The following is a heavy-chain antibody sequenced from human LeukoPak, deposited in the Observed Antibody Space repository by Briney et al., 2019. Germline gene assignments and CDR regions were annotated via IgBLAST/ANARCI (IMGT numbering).Heavy chain of an antibody. V-gene: IGHV3-23*01. CDR3: SKGEYCHEYSDAFEI. CDR2: ISGSGSST. Sequence: PGGSLRLSCAASGFTFSSYAMTWVRQAPGKGLEWVSGISGSGSSTYYADSVKGRFTISRDNSKNTLYLQMNSLRAEDTAGNHCSKGEYCHEYSDAFEIWGQGTMVTVSS. J-gene: IGHJ3*02. D-gene: IGHD3-22*01. CDR1: GFTFSSYA.